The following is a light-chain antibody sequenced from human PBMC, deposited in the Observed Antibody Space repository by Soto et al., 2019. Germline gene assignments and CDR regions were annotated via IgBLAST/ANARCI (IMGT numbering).Light chain of an antibody. CDR3: QQRSNWPTT. Sequence: EIVLTQSPATLSLSPGERATLSCRASQSVSSYLAWYQQRPGQASRLLIYEASNRATGIPARFSGSGSGTDFTLTISSLEPEDFALYYCQQRSNWPTTFGQGTKVETK. CDR1: QSVSSY. J-gene: IGKJ1*01. V-gene: IGKV3-11*01. CDR2: EAS.